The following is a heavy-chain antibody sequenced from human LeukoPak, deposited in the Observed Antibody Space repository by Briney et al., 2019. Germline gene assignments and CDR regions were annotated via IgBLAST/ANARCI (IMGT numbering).Heavy chain of an antibody. J-gene: IGHJ1*01. CDR2: INWNGCST. Sequence: CINWNGCSTGYADSVKGRFTISRDNAKNSLYLQMNSLRAEDTSLYYCARGRGYRYGFPLGYSGQGTL. D-gene: IGHD5-18*01. V-gene: IGHV3-20*03. CDR3: ARGRGYRYGFPLGY.